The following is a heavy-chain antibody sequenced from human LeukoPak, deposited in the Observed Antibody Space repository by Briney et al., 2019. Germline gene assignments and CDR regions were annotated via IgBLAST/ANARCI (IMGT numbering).Heavy chain of an antibody. D-gene: IGHD3-10*01. CDR1: GFTFSSYA. V-gene: IGHV3-30*04. J-gene: IGHJ4*02. CDR2: ISYDGSNK. CDR3: ARGLLLWFGELSQPFDY. Sequence: QPGRSLRLSCVASGFTFSSYAMRWVRQAPGKGLEWGAVISYDGSNKYYADSVKGRFTISRDNSKNTLYLQMNSLRAEDTAVYYCARGLLLWFGELSQPFDYWGQGTLVTVSS.